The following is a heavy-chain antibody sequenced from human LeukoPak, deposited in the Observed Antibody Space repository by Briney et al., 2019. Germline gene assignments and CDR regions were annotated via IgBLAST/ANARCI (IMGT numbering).Heavy chain of an antibody. Sequence: GGSLRLSCAASGLTFRSYGVSWVRQAPGKGLQWVANIHPDGGVKNYVDSVKSRFSISRDNAANSLYLQMNSLRAQDTAVYYCATTFPYCSRRTCALGGQGPLVTVSS. V-gene: IGHV3-7*01. CDR2: IHPDGGVK. D-gene: IGHD2-15*01. J-gene: IGHJ4*02. CDR1: GLTFRSYG. CDR3: ATTFPYCSRRTCAL.